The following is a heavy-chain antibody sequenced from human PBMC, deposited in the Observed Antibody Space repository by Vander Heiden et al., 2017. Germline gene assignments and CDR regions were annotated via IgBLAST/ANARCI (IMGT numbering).Heavy chain of an antibody. CDR3: AKDERGGIAGNFDY. V-gene: IGHV3-9*01. Sequence: LRLSCPASGFTFDDYAMHWVRQAPGKGLEWVSGISWNSGSIGYADSVKGRFTISRDNAKNSLYLQMNSLRAEDTALYYCAKDERGGIAGNFDYWGQGTLVTVSS. CDR1: GFTFDDYA. J-gene: IGHJ4*02. D-gene: IGHD6-13*01. CDR2: ISWNSGSI.